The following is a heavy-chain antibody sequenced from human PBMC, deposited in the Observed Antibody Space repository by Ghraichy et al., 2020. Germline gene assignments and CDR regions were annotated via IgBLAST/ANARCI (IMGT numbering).Heavy chain of an antibody. CDR1: GGSISSGDYY. V-gene: IGHV4-30-4*01. CDR3: AREGDSGYSYGGHYFDY. Sequence: LRLSCTVSGGSISSGDYYWSWIRQPPGKGLEWIGYIYYSGSTYYNPSLKSRVTISVDTSKNQFSLKLSSVTAADTAVYYCAREGDSGYSYGGHYFDYWGQGTLVTVSS. CDR2: IYYSGST. J-gene: IGHJ4*02. D-gene: IGHD5-18*01.